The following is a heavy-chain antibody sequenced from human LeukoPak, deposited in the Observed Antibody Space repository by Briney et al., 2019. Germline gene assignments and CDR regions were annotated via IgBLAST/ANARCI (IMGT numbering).Heavy chain of an antibody. CDR2: IYSGGYT. J-gene: IGHJ4*02. D-gene: IGHD6-6*01. Sequence: GGSLTLSCAASGFTFSRYWIHWVRQAPGKGLEWLSVIYSGGYTYYADSVKGRFFISRDISENMVYLQMNSLSVEDTAVYFCARGRPAHYFDSWGPGTLVTVS. V-gene: IGHV3-66*01. CDR1: GFTFSRYW. CDR3: ARGRPAHYFDS.